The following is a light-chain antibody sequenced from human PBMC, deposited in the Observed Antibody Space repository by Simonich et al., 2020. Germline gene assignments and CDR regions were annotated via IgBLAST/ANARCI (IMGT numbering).Light chain of an antibody. CDR3: SSYTSSSTWV. J-gene: IGLJ3*02. CDR1: SSDVGSYNL. V-gene: IGLV2-14*02. CDR2: EVS. Sequence: QSALTQPASVSGSPGQSITISCTGTSSDVGSYNLVSWYQQHPGKAPKLMIYEVSRRPSGVPDRFSGSKSGNTASLTVSGRQAEDEADYYCSSYTSSSTWVFGGGTKLTVL.